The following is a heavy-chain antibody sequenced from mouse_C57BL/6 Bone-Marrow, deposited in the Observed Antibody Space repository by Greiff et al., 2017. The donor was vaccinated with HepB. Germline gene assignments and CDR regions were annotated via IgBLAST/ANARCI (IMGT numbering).Heavy chain of an antibody. CDR3: ARKDYYAMDY. CDR1: GYAFSSSW. J-gene: IGHJ4*01. V-gene: IGHV1-82*01. Sequence: VQLQESGPELVKPGASVKISCKASGYAFSSSWMNWVKQRPGKGLEWIGRIYPGDGDTNYNGKFKGKATLTADKSSSTAYMQLSSLTSEDSAVYCCARKDYYAMDYWGQGTSVTVSS. CDR2: IYPGDGDT.